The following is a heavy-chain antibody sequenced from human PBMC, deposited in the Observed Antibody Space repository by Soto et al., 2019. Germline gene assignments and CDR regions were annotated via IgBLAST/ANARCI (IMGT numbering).Heavy chain of an antibody. CDR1: GGSFSGYY. Sequence: QVQLQQWGAGLLKPSETLSLTCAVYGGSFSGYYWSWIRQPPGKVLEWIGEINHSGSTNYNPSLKSRVTISVDTSKNQCSLKLSSVTAADTAVYYCARGRLRYFDWPNYYYYYGMDVWGQGTTVTVSS. CDR3: ARGRLRYFDWPNYYYYYGMDV. D-gene: IGHD3-9*01. CDR2: INHSGST. J-gene: IGHJ6*02. V-gene: IGHV4-34*01.